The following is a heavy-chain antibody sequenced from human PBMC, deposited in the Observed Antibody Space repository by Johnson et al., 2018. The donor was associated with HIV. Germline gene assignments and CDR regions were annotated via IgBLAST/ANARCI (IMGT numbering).Heavy chain of an antibody. CDR3: AREGRGRIDAFDI. CDR1: GFTFSSYA. Sequence: QVQLVESGGGVVQPGSSLRLSCAASGFTFSSYAMHWVRQAPGKGLEWVAVISYDGSNKYYADSVKGRFTISRDNSKNTLYLQMGSLRAEDMAVYYCAREGRGRIDAFDIWGQGTMVTVSS. D-gene: IGHD3-16*01. CDR2: ISYDGSNK. J-gene: IGHJ3*02. V-gene: IGHV3-30*14.